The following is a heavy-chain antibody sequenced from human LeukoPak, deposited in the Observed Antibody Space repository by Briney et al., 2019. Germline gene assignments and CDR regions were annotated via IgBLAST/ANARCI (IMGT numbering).Heavy chain of an antibody. CDR1: GFTFSSYA. D-gene: IGHD5-24*01. J-gene: IGHJ4*02. V-gene: IGHV3-23*01. Sequence: GGSLRLSCAASGFTFSSYAMSWVRQAPGKGLEWVSAISGSGGSTYYADSVKGRFTISRDNSKNTLYLQMNSLRAEDTAVYYCTRVGYIDEGIDYWGQGTLVTGSS. CDR3: TRVGYIDEGIDY. CDR2: ISGSGGST.